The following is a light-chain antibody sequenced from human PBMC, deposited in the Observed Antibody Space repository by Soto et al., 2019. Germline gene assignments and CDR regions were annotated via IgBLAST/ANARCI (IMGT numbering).Light chain of an antibody. CDR2: GAS. Sequence: EIVMTQSPATLSVSPGERVTLSCRARQSVSSTYLAWYLQKPGQAPRLLIDGASGRATGIPDRFSGSGSGTDFTLTISRLEPEDFAVYYCQHYGSSGITFGQGTRLEIK. V-gene: IGKV3-20*01. J-gene: IGKJ5*01. CDR3: QHYGSSGIT. CDR1: QSVSSTY.